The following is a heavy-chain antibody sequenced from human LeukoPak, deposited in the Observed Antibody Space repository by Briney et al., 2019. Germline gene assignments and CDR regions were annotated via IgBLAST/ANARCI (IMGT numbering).Heavy chain of an antibody. CDR2: IRCKAYGGTT. CDR3: TSTVTTRGVEFDP. CDR1: GFTFGDYA. D-gene: IGHD4-17*01. Sequence: GRSLRLSCTASGFTFGDYAMSWVRQAPGKGLEWVGFIRCKAYGGTTEYAASVKGRFTISRDEYKSIAYLQMNSLKTEDTAVYYCTSTVTTRGVEFDPWGQRTLVTVSS. J-gene: IGHJ5*02. V-gene: IGHV3-49*04.